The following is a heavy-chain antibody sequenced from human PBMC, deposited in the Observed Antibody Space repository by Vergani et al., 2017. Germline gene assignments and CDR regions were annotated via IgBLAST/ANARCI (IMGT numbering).Heavy chain of an antibody. CDR3: ASPRVEMATTTEDAFDI. V-gene: IGHV1-69*02. J-gene: IGHJ3*02. CDR2: IIPILGIA. Sequence: QVQLVQPGAEVKKPGSSVKVSCKASGGTFSSYTISWVRQAPGQGLEWIGRIIPILGIANYAQKFQGRVTITADKSTSTAYMELSSLRSGDTAVYYCASPRVEMATTTEDAFDIWGQGTMVTVSS. CDR1: GGTFSSYT. D-gene: IGHD5-24*01.